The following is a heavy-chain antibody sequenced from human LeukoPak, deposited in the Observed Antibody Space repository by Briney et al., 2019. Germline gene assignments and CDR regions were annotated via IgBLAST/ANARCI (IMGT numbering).Heavy chain of an antibody. D-gene: IGHD3-22*01. CDR3: AKASYYYDSSGYKNYYFDY. CDR1: GFTFSSYA. Sequence: GGSLRLSCAASGFTFSSYAMSWVRQAPGKGLEWVSAISGSGGSTYYADSVKGRFTISRDNSKNTLYLQMNSLRAEDTAVYYCAKASYYYDSSGYKNYYFDYWGQGTPVTVSS. J-gene: IGHJ4*02. CDR2: ISGSGGST. V-gene: IGHV3-23*01.